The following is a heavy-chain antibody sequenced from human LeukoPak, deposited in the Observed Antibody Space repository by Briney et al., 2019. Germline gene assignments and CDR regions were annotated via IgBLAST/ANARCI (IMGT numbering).Heavy chain of an antibody. V-gene: IGHV4-4*07. CDR2: IYTSGST. J-gene: IGHJ5*02. Sequence: KSSETLSLTCTVSGGSISSYYWIWIRQPAGKGLEWIGRIYTSGSTNYNPSLKSRVTMSVDTSKNQFSLKLSSVTAADTAVYYCATVVVTANWFDPWGQGTLVTVSS. CDR3: ATVVVTANWFDP. CDR1: GGSISSYY. D-gene: IGHD2-21*02.